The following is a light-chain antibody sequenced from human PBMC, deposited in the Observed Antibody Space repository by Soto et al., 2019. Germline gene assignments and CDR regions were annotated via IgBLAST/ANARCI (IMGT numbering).Light chain of an antibody. CDR2: DAS. CDR1: QSISSW. V-gene: IGKV1-5*01. J-gene: IGKJ2*01. CDR3: QQYNSYPVYT. Sequence: DIQMTQSPSTLSASVGDRVTITCRASQSISSWLAWYQQKPGKAPKLLIYDASSLESGVPSRFSGSGSGTEFTITISSLQPDDFATYYCQQYNSYPVYTFGQGTKLEIK.